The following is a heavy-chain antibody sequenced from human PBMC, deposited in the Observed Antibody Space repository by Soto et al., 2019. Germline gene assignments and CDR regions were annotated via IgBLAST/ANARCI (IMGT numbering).Heavy chain of an antibody. CDR2: ISYDGSNK. D-gene: IGHD2-21*02. CDR1: GFTFSSYA. V-gene: IGHV3-30-3*01. J-gene: IGHJ3*02. CDR3: ARYIVVVTATCAFDI. Sequence: QVQLVESGGGVVQPGRSLRLSCAASGFTFSSYAMHWVRQAPGKGLEWVAVISYDGSNKYYADSVKGRFTISRDNSKNTLYLQMNSLRAEDTAVYYCARYIVVVTATCAFDIWGQGTMVTVSS.